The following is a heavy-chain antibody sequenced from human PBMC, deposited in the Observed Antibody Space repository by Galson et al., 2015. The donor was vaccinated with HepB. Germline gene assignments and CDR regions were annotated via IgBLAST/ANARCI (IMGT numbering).Heavy chain of an antibody. J-gene: IGHJ6*02. CDR3: AKEDYYGSGSYYKSSFSQGMDV. CDR1: GFTFSSYA. D-gene: IGHD3-10*01. V-gene: IGHV3-23*01. Sequence: SLRLSCAASGFTFSSYAVSWVRQVPGKGLEWVSAISGSGGSTYYADSVKGRFTISRDNSKNTLYLQMNSLRAEDTAVYYCAKEDYYGSGSYYKSSFSQGMDVWGQGTTVTVSS. CDR2: ISGSGGST.